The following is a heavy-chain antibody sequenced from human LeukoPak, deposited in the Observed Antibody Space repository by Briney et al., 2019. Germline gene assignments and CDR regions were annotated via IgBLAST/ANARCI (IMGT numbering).Heavy chain of an antibody. D-gene: IGHD3-3*01. CDR1: GGSISSYY. Sequence: SETLSLTCTVSGGSISSYYWSWIRQPPGKRLEWIGYMYYNGSTKYNPSLKSRVTISVDTSKNQFSLKLSSVTAADTAVYYCARGYDDFSLDYWGQGTLVTFSS. V-gene: IGHV4-59*01. CDR2: MYYNGST. J-gene: IGHJ4*02. CDR3: ARGYDDFSLDY.